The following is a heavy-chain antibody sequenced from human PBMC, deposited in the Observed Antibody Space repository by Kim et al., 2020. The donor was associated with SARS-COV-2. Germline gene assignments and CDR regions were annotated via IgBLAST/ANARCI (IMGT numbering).Heavy chain of an antibody. D-gene: IGHD3-10*01. CDR3: ARKDYYGSGTMDV. V-gene: IGHV3-48*02. Sequence: ADSWKGRYTIPRDNAKNSLYLQMNSLRDEDTAVYYWARKDYYGSGTMDVWGQGTMVTVSS. J-gene: IGHJ6*02.